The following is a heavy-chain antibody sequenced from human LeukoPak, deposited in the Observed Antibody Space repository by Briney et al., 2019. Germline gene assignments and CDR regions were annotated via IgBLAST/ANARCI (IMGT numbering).Heavy chain of an antibody. CDR3: ARDSPLKGYNSGWATNSFDF. CDR2: VTGCAVAT. V-gene: IGHV3-23*01. J-gene: IGHJ4*02. D-gene: IGHD6-19*01. Sequence: GGSLRLSCAASGLNFRSYAMSWVRQPPGKGLEWVSTVTGCAVATYYADSVRGRHTISRDNSKNTLYLQMNSLRAEDTAVYYCARDSPLKGYNSGWATNSFDFWGQGTLVTVSS. CDR1: GLNFRSYA.